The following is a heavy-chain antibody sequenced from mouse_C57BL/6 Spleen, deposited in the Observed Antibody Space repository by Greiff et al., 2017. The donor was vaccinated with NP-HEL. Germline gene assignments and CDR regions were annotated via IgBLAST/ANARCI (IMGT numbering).Heavy chain of an antibody. CDR3: ARAGSSYLYYFDY. V-gene: IGHV1-82*01. J-gene: IGHJ2*01. CDR1: GYAFSSSW. CDR2: TYPGDGDT. Sequence: QVQLQQSGPELVKPGASVKISCKASGYAFSSSWMNWVKQRPGKGLEWIGRTYPGDGDTNYNGKFKGKATLTADKSSSTAYMQLSSLTSEDSAVYFCARAGSSYLYYFDYWGQGTTLTVSS. D-gene: IGHD1-1*01.